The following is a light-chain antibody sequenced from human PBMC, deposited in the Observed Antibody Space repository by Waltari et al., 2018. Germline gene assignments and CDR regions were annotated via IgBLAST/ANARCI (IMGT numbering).Light chain of an antibody. Sequence: DIQLTQSPSFLSASVGDRVTITCRSSQGISNHLAWYQQKGAKAPKLLIHTASTLEGGVPSRFSGSGSGTEFALTISSLQPEDFATDYRQQRNGYPITFGQGTRLEIK. V-gene: IGKV1-9*01. CDR3: QQRNGYPIT. CDR2: TAS. J-gene: IGKJ5*01. CDR1: QGISNH.